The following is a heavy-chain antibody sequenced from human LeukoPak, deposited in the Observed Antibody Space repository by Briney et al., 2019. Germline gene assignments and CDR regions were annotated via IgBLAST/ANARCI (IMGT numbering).Heavy chain of an antibody. Sequence: PGRSLRLSCAASGFTFSSYSMNWVRQAPGKGLEWVSYISSSSDYIYYADSVKGRFTISRDNARNSLDLQMNSLRAEDTAVYYCARVVPYMDVWGKGTTVTVSS. D-gene: IGHD2-2*01. CDR2: ISSSSDYI. J-gene: IGHJ6*03. V-gene: IGHV3-21*01. CDR3: ARVVPYMDV. CDR1: GFTFSSYS.